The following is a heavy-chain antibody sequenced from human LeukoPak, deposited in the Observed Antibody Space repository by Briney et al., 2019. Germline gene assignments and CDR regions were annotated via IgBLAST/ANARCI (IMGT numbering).Heavy chain of an antibody. J-gene: IGHJ6*03. CDR3: ASTNSSSWYLSGPYMDV. D-gene: IGHD6-13*01. Sequence: PGGSLRLSCAASGFTFSSYSMNWVRQAPGKGLEWVSSISSSSSYIYYADSVKGRFTISRDNAKNSLYLQMSSLRAEDTAVYYCASTNSSSWYLSGPYMDVWGKGTTVTVSS. CDR1: GFTFSSYS. CDR2: ISSSSSYI. V-gene: IGHV3-21*01.